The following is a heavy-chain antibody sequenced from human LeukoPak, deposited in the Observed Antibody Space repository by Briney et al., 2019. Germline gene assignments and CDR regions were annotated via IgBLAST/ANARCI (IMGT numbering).Heavy chain of an antibody. CDR3: ARLGLGAAAETG. Sequence: GSLRLSCAASGFTFSSYAMSWVCQAPGKGLEWIGYIYYSGSTNYNPSLKSRVTISVDTSKNQFSLKLSSVTAADTAVYYCARLGLGAAAETGWGQGTLVTVSS. CDR1: GFTFSSYA. CDR2: IYYSGST. V-gene: IGHV4-59*01. D-gene: IGHD6-13*01. J-gene: IGHJ4*02.